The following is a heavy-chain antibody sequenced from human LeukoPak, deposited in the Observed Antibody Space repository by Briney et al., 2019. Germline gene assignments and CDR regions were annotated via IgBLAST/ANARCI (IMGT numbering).Heavy chain of an antibody. Sequence: PETLSLTCTVSGGSISSYYWSWIRQPAGKGLEWIGRIYTSGSTNYNPSLKSRVTMSVDTSKNQFPLRLSSVTAADTAVYYCARGGSLGSSYYYYGMDVWGQGTTVTVSS. CDR2: IYTSGST. CDR1: GGSISSYY. CDR3: ARGGSLGSSYYYYGMDV. D-gene: IGHD1-26*01. J-gene: IGHJ6*02. V-gene: IGHV4-4*07.